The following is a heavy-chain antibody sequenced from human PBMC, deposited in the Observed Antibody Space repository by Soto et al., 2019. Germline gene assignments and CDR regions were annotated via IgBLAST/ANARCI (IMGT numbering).Heavy chain of an antibody. CDR2: ISYDGSNK. CDR1: GFTFSSYG. Sequence: GGSLRLSCAASGFTFSSYGMHWVRQAPGKGLEWVAVISYDGSNKYYADSVKGRFTISRGNSKNTLYLQMNSLRPEDTAVYYCARAKIVGVVITLFYYYYGMDVWGQGTTVTVSS. V-gene: IGHV3-30*03. J-gene: IGHJ6*02. D-gene: IGHD3-3*01. CDR3: ARAKIVGVVITLFYYYYGMDV.